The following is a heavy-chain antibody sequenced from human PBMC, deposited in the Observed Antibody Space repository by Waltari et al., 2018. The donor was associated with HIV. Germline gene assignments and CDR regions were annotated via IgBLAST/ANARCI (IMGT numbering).Heavy chain of an antibody. D-gene: IGHD6-25*01. Sequence: VESGGGLVEPGGSLTLSCRTSGFTFHQYSMNWVRRRPGTGRGWVASLKGDGTEPSYGDATEGRFTISRDNSANSVFLHIDRLKVEDTARYFCVRDDPGYLPIDYWGQGTVVTV. CDR2: LKGDGTEP. CDR1: GFTFHQYS. V-gene: IGHV3-7*03. J-gene: IGHJ4*02. CDR3: VRDDPGYLPIDY.